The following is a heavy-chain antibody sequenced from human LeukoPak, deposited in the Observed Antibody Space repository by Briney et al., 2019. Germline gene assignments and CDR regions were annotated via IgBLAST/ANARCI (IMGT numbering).Heavy chain of an antibody. J-gene: IGHJ4*02. Sequence: SETLSLTCTVSGGSISSYYWSWIRQPPGKGLEWIGYIYYSGSTNYNPSLKSRVTISVDTSKNQFSLELSSVTAADTAVYYCARVSGSSGWYDFDYWGQGTLVTVSS. D-gene: IGHD6-19*01. CDR3: ARVSGSSGWYDFDY. CDR2: IYYSGST. V-gene: IGHV4-59*01. CDR1: GGSISSYY.